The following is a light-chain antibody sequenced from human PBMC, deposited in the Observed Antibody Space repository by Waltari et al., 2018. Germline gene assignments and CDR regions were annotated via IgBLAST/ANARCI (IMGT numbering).Light chain of an antibody. V-gene: IGLV2-14*03. CDR1: SSDVGAYNY. CDR2: YVS. Sequence: QSALTQPASVSGSPGQSITISCTGTSSDVGAYNYVSWYQQHPGKAPNIIIFYVSNRPSGVSSRFSGSKSGNPASLTISGLQAEDEADYYCSSYISSSTLELFGGGTSLTVL. J-gene: IGLJ2*01. CDR3: SSYISSSTLEL.